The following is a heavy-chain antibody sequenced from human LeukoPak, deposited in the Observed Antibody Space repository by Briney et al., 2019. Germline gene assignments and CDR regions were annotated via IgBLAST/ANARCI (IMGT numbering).Heavy chain of an antibody. CDR1: GYTFTNYY. J-gene: IGHJ1*01. CDR3: ARADYSSSWYSAEYFQH. D-gene: IGHD6-13*01. V-gene: IGHV1-2*02. Sequence: ASVKVSCKASGYTFTNYYMHWVRQAPGQGLEWMGWINPNSGGTNYAQKFQGRVTMTRDTSISTAYMALSRLSSDDTAVYYCARADYSSSWYSAEYFQHWGQGTLVTVSS. CDR2: INPNSGGT.